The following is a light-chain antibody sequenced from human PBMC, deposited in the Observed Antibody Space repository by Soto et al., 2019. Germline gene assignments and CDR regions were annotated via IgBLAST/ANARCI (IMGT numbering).Light chain of an antibody. CDR2: GAS. CDR3: QQFSSYPLT. V-gene: IGKV3-20*01. J-gene: IGKJ4*01. Sequence: EIVMTQSPATLSVSPGERATLSCRASQGVSRYLAWYQQKPGQAPRLLIYGASSRATGIPDRFSGGGSGTDFTLTISRLEPEDFAVYYCQQFSSYPLTFGGGTKVDIK. CDR1: QGVSRY.